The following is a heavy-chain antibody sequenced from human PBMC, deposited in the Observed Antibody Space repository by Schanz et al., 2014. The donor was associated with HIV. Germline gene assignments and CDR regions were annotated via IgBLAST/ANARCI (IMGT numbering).Heavy chain of an antibody. CDR1: GGTFSNYA. D-gene: IGHD1-26*01. Sequence: VQLVQSGAEVKEPGASVKVSCKASGGTFSNYAINWVRQAPGQGLEWMAWVKPNSGETKFARKFQGRVTVTRDTSINTAYMEFSVLKSDDTAVYYCARVIRDQVDRGNWFDPWGRGTLVTVSS. J-gene: IGHJ5*02. CDR3: ARVIRDQVDRGNWFDP. CDR2: VKPNSGET. V-gene: IGHV1-2*02.